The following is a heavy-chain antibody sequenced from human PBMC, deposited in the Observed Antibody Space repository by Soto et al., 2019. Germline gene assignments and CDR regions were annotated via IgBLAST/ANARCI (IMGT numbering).Heavy chain of an antibody. D-gene: IGHD6-19*01. CDR1: GDSVSSNSAA. V-gene: IGHV6-1*01. CDR2: TYYRSKWYN. Sequence: PSQTLSLTCAISGDSVSSNSAAWNWIRQSPSRGLEWLGRTYYRSKWYNDYAVSVKSRITINPDTSKNQFSLQLNSVTPEDTAVYYCARGEGGSGWYRSGNWFDPWGQGTLVTVSS. J-gene: IGHJ5*02. CDR3: ARGEGGSGWYRSGNWFDP.